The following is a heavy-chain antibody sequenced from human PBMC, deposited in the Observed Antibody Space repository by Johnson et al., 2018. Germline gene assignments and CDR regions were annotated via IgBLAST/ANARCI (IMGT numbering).Heavy chain of an antibody. CDR1: GFTFSSYW. Sequence: VQLQESGGGLVQPGGSLRLSCAASGFTFSSYWMHWVRQAPGKGLVWVSRINSDGSSTRYADSVKGRFTIPRDNAKNTLYLQSNSLRAEDKAVYYFARSPTKLLWFGDDAFDIWGQGTMVTVSS. V-gene: IGHV3-74*01. J-gene: IGHJ3*02. D-gene: IGHD3-10*01. CDR2: INSDGSST. CDR3: ARSPTKLLWFGDDAFDI.